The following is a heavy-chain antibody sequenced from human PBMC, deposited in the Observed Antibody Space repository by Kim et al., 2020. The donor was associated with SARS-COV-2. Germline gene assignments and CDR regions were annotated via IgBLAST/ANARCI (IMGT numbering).Heavy chain of an antibody. J-gene: IGHJ5*02. D-gene: IGHD6-13*01. CDR3: AHRSIAAAGNSWSRVDP. CDR2: IYWDDDK. CDR1: GFSLSTSGVG. V-gene: IGHV2-5*02. Sequence: SGPTLVNPTQTLTLTCTFSGFSLSTSGVGVGWIRQPPGKALEWLALIYWDDDKRYSPSLKSRLTITKDTSKNQVVLTMTNMDPVDTATYYCAHRSIAAAGNSWSRVDPWGQGTLVTVSS.